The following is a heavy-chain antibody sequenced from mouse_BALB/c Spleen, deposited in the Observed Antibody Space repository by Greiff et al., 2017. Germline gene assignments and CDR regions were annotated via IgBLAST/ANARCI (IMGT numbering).Heavy chain of an antibody. J-gene: IGHJ2*01. D-gene: IGHD2-3*01. CDR1: GFSLTGYG. V-gene: IGHV2-6-7*01. CDR2: IWGDGST. Sequence: VQVVESGPGLVAPSQSLSITCTVSGFSLTGYGVNWVRQPPGKGLEWLGMIWGDGSTDYNSALKSRLSISKDNSKSQVFLKMNSLQTDDTARYYCARGGGLLRNYFDYWGQGTTLTVSS. CDR3: ARGGGLLRNYFDY.